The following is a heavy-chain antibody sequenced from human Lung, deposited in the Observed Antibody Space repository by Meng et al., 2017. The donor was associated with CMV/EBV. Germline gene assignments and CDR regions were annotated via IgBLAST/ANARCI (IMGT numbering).Heavy chain of an antibody. CDR2: ISYDGSNK. CDR1: GFTFRSYA. CDR3: ARGQWHSLDY. V-gene: IGHV3-30-3*01. D-gene: IGHD6-19*01. Sequence: GQVVAPGGGVGQPGRSLILSWAASGFTFRSYAMHWVRQAPGKGLEWVAVISYDGSNKYYADSVKGRFTISRDNSKNTLYLQMNSLRAEDTAVYYCARGQWHSLDYWGQGTLVTVSS. J-gene: IGHJ4*02.